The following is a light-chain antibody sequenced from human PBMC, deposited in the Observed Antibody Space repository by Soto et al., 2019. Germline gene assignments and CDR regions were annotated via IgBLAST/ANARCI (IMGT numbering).Light chain of an antibody. J-gene: IGLJ1*01. CDR3: CSYAGSYTYV. CDR2: DVS. V-gene: IGLV2-11*01. Sequence: QSVLTQPRSVSGSPGQSVTISCTGTSSDVGGYNYVSWYQQHPGKAPKLMISDVSKRPSGVPDRFSGSKSDNTASLTISGLQAEDEADYYCCSYAGSYTYVFGAGTKVTVL. CDR1: SSDVGGYNY.